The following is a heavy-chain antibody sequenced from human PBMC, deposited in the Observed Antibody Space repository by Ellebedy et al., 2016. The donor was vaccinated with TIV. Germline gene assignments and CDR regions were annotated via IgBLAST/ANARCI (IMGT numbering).Heavy chain of an antibody. V-gene: IGHV3-9*01. CDR1: GFRFQGYA. CDR3: VKANRWREGFDM. CDR2: MSWDGGDI. J-gene: IGHJ3*02. Sequence: GGSLRLSXTASGFRFQGYAMHWVRQAPGKGLEWVSGMSWDGGDIHYADSVKGRFTISRDNAKNFLWLQMNSLRPEDTAFYYCVKANRWREGFDMWGQGTMVTVS. D-gene: IGHD4-23*01.